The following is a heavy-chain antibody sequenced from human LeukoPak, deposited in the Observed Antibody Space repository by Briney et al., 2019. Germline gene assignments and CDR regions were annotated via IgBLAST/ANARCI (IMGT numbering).Heavy chain of an antibody. D-gene: IGHD4/OR15-4a*01. J-gene: IGHJ4*02. V-gene: IGHV3-30*14. Sequence: PGGSLRLSCEASGFTFSNHAMHWVRQAPGKGLEWVAVAAYDETSEYYADSVKGRFTISTDNSKNTLYLQMNSLRGEDTAVYYCARQSSRLTIFDYWGQGTLVTVSS. CDR1: GFTFSNHA. CDR2: AAYDETSE. CDR3: ARQSSRLTIFDY.